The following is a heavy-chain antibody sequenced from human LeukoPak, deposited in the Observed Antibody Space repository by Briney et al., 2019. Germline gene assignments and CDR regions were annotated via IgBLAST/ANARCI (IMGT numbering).Heavy chain of an antibody. J-gene: IGHJ4*02. Sequence: GGSLRLSCAASGFTFSRNSMNWVRQAPGKGLEWVAVISYDGSNKYYADSVKGRFTISRDNSKNTLYLQMNSLRAEDTAVYYCARMIVVASPLWGQGTLVTVSS. CDR2: ISYDGSNK. CDR3: ARMIVVASPL. D-gene: IGHD3-22*01. CDR1: GFTFSRNS. V-gene: IGHV3-30*03.